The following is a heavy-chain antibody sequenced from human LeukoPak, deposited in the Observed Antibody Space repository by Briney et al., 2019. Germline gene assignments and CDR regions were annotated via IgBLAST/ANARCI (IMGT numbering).Heavy chain of an antibody. D-gene: IGHD7-27*01. CDR2: VYRSGTT. J-gene: IGHJ4*02. V-gene: IGHV4-38-2*02. CDR3: ARENWVFDY. Sequence: PSETLSLTCVVSGYSVSSGYHWGWIRQPPGKGLEWIGSVYRSGTTYYDPSLKSRVTISVDTSKNQISLKVRSVTAADTAMYYCARENWVFDYWGQGILVTVSS. CDR1: GYSVSSGYH.